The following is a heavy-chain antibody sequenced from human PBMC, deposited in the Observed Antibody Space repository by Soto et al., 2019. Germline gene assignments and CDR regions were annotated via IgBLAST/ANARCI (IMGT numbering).Heavy chain of an antibody. V-gene: IGHV4-4*02. Sequence: QVQLQESGPGLVKPSGTLSLTCAVSGGSMRSNNRWNWVRQPPGKGLEWIGEIFHSGSTNYNPSLKTRVTISVDKSKNQFSLKLCSVTAADTAVYYCARVYSGSYSDSWGQGTLVTVSS. CDR2: IFHSGST. D-gene: IGHD1-26*01. J-gene: IGHJ4*02. CDR3: ARVYSGSYSDS. CDR1: GGSMRSNNR.